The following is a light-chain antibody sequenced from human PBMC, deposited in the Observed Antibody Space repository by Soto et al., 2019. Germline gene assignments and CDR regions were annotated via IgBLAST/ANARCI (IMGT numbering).Light chain of an antibody. CDR1: SSNIGAYYD. CDR2: GNN. CDR3: QSYDSRLSGYV. J-gene: IGLJ1*01. V-gene: IGLV1-40*01. Sequence: QSVLTQPPSVSGAPGQRVTISCTGRSSNIGAYYDVHWYQQLPGTAPKLLIHGNNNRPSGVPDRFSGSKSGTSDSLAITGLRAEDEADYYCQSYDSRLSGYVFGTGTKVTVL.